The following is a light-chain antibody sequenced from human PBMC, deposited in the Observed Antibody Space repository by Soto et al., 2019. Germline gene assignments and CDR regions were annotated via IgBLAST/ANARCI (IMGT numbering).Light chain of an antibody. V-gene: IGKV3-20*01. CDR1: QSVSRSY. J-gene: IGKJ1*01. CDR3: HHYET. Sequence: EIVLTQSPGTLSLSPGDRATLSYRASQSVSRSYLGWYQQKPGQAPRLLMYGASIRAAGVPDRFSGSGSGTEFTLTISRLEPEDFTVYYCHHYETFGQGTKVEIK. CDR2: GAS.